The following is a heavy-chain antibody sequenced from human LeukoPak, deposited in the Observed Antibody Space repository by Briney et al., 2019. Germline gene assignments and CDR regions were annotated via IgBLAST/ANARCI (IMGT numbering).Heavy chain of an antibody. V-gene: IGHV4-59*12. CDR2: IYYSGST. Sequence: SETLSLTCTVSGGSISSYYWSWIRQPPGKGLEWIGYIYYSGSTNYNPSLKSRVTISVDTSKNQFSLQLNSVTPEDTAVYYCARARGITGTREYFDYWGQGTLVTVSS. D-gene: IGHD1-7*01. CDR3: ARARGITGTREYFDY. J-gene: IGHJ4*02. CDR1: GGSISSYY.